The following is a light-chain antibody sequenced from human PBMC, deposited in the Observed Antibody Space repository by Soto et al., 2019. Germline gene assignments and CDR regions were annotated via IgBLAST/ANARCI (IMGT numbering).Light chain of an antibody. CDR3: SSSYGGSNHFV. J-gene: IGLJ1*01. V-gene: IGLV2-8*01. CDR2: EVT. Sequence: QSALTQPPSASGSLGQSVTISYTGTRSDVGGYNYVSWYQQHPGKAPKLIIYEVTKRPSGVPDRFSGSKSGNTASLTVSGLQAEDEADYHCSSSYGGSNHFVFGTGTKLTVL. CDR1: RSDVGGYNY.